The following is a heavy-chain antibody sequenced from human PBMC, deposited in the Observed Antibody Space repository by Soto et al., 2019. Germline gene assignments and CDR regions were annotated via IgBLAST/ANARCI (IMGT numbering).Heavy chain of an antibody. CDR1: GFTFSSYA. CDR2: ISGSGGST. Sequence: GGSLRLSCAASGFTFSSYAMSWVRQAPGKGLEWVSAISGSGGSTYYADSVKGRFTISRDNSKNTLYLQMNSLRAEGTAVYYCAKGTIVVVPAALFDYWGQGTLVTVSS. CDR3: AKGTIVVVPAALFDY. D-gene: IGHD2-2*01. V-gene: IGHV3-23*01. J-gene: IGHJ4*02.